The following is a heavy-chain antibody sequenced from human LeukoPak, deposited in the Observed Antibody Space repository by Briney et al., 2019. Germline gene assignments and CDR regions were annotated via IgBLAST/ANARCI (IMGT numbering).Heavy chain of an antibody. D-gene: IGHD3-10*01. V-gene: IGHV4-61*02. CDR3: ARVWWHRGHWSDS. Sequence: SQTLSLTCTVSVDSITSGSYYSTWVRPPAGETLEWIGRIYTSGSTNYNPSVESRATISIDTADNQFSLRLSSVTAADTAIYYCARVWWHRGHWSDSWGQGTLVTVSS. CDR1: VDSITSGSYY. J-gene: IGHJ5*01. CDR2: IYTSGST.